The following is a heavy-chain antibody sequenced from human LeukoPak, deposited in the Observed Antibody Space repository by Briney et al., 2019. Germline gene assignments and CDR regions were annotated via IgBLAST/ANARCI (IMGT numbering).Heavy chain of an antibody. V-gene: IGHV3-7*05. CDR3: ARGLRWQDY. J-gene: IGHJ4*02. Sequence: PGWSLRLSCPTSGFTFSGESMTWVRQAPARGRYGVANIRKDGSDRHYLDSVRSRFTIYRDNAQNSLYLQMNSLRADDTAVSHCARGLRWQDYWGRGTVVAVSS. CDR2: IRKDGSDR. CDR1: GFTFSGES. D-gene: IGHD4-23*01.